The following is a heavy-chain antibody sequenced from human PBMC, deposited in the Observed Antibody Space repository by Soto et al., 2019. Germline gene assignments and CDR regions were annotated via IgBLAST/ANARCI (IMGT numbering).Heavy chain of an antibody. J-gene: IGHJ6*02. Sequence: QVQLVQSGAEVKKPGSSVKVSCKASGGTFSSYAISWVRQAPGQGLEWMGGSIPIFGTANYAQKFQGRVTITEAESTSTAYRELRSTRYEDTTVYYYARVSNRERITIFGVVIPGGYYSYGMDVWGQGTTVTVSS. CDR1: GGTFSSYA. CDR2: SIPIFGTA. D-gene: IGHD3-3*01. V-gene: IGHV1-69*01. CDR3: ARVSNRERITIFGVVIPGGYYSYGMDV.